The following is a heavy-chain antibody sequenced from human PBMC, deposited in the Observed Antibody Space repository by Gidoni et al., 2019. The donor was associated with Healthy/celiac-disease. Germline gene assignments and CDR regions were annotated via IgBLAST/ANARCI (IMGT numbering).Heavy chain of an antibody. D-gene: IGHD1-1*01. CDR2: IIPIFGTA. J-gene: IGHJ2*01. CDR1: GGTFSSYA. V-gene: IGHV1-69*01. Sequence: QVQLVQSGAEVKKPGFSVKVSCKASGGTFSSYAISWVRQAPGQGLEWMGGIIPIFGTANYAQKFQGRVTITADESTSTAYMELSSLRSEDTAVYYCASGWNPDHRRLPQPTNWYFDLWGRGTLVTVSS. CDR3: ASGWNPDHRRLPQPTNWYFDL.